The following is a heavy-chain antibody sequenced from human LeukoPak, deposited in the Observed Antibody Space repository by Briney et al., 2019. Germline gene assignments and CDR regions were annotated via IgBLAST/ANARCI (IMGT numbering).Heavy chain of an antibody. CDR3: ARDSYYSYGSDLDY. V-gene: IGHV3-7*01. CDR2: IKQDGSEK. J-gene: IGHJ4*02. Sequence: GGSLRLSCAASGFTFSSYWMSWVRQAPGKGLEWVANIKQDGSEKYYVDSVKGRFTISRDNAKNSLYLQMNSLRAEDTAVYYCARDSYYSYGSDLDYWGQGILVTVSS. CDR1: GFTFSSYW. D-gene: IGHD5-18*01.